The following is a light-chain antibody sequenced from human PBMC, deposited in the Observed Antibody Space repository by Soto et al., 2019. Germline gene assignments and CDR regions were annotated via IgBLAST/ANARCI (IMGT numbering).Light chain of an antibody. CDR1: SSNIGGNS. V-gene: IGLV1-51*01. Sequence: VLTQPPSVSAAPGQKVTISCSGSSSNIGGNSVSWYQQLPGTAPKLLIYDDNKRPSGIPDRFSGSKSGTSATLGITGFQTGEEADYYCGSWDSSMSAYVFGTGTKVTVL. J-gene: IGLJ1*01. CDR3: GSWDSSMSAYV. CDR2: DDN.